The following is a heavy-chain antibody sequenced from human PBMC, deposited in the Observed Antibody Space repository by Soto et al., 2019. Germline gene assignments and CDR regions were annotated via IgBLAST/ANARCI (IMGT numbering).Heavy chain of an antibody. CDR3: ASKVDTAMVFDY. J-gene: IGHJ4*02. D-gene: IGHD5-18*01. Sequence: SETLSLTCTVSGGSISSSSYYWGWIRQPPGKGLEWIGSIYYSGNTYYNPSLKSRVTISVDTSKNQFSLKLSSVTAADTAVYYCASKVDTAMVFDYWGQGTLVTVSS. CDR2: IYYSGNT. CDR1: GGSISSSSYY. V-gene: IGHV4-39*01.